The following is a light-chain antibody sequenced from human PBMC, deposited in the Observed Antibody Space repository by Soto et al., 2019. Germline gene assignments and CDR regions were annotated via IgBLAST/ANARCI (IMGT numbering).Light chain of an antibody. CDR2: GAS. CDR3: QQDGRSSYT. CDR1: QSVSSIY. Sequence: EMALTQSAGTLSLSPEERATLSCRVSQSVSSIYLAWYQQKPGQPPRLLIYGASNRATGIPDRFSGSESGTDFTLTSSRLEPEDFAVYYCQQDGRSSYTFDQGTMLEIK. V-gene: IGKV3-20*01. J-gene: IGKJ2*01.